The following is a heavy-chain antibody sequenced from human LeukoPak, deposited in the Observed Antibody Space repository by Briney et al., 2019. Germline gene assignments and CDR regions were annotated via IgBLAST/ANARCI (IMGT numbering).Heavy chain of an antibody. J-gene: IGHJ4*02. CDR3: ARDRGLAY. D-gene: IGHD5-12*01. V-gene: IGHV3-7*01. Sequence: PGRSLRLSCAASGSTFSTSWMTWVRQGPGKGLEWVANINQDGSEKYYVDSGKGRFTISRDNAKNSLYLQLNSLRAEDTAVYYCARDRGLAYWGQGILVIVSS. CDR2: INQDGSEK. CDR1: GSTFSTSW.